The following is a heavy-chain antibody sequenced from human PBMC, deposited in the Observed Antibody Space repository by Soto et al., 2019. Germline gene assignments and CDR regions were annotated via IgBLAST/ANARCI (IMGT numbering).Heavy chain of an antibody. J-gene: IGHJ5*02. CDR1: GYTFTSYA. D-gene: IGHD2-15*01. CDR3: ARDLGYCSGGSCPNWFDP. Sequence: ASVKVSCKASGYTFTSYAMHWVRQAPGQRLEWMGWINAGNGNTKYSQKFQGRVTITRDTSASTAYMELSSLRSEDTAVYYCARDLGYCSGGSCPNWFDPWGQGTLVTVSS. CDR2: INAGNGNT. V-gene: IGHV1-3*01.